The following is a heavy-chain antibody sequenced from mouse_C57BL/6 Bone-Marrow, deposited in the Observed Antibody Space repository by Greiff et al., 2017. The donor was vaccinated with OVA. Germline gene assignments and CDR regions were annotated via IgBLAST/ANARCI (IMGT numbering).Heavy chain of an antibody. V-gene: IGHV3-6*01. CDR1: GYSITSGYY. CDR3: ARDRNWVYWYFDV. D-gene: IGHD4-1*01. J-gene: IGHJ1*03. Sequence: EVQLQQSGPGLVKPSQSLSLTCSVTGYSITSGYYWNWIRQFPGNKLEWMGYISYDGSNNYNPSLKNRISITRDTSKNQFFLKLNSVTTEDTATYYCARDRNWVYWYFDVWGTGTTVTVSS. CDR2: ISYDGSN.